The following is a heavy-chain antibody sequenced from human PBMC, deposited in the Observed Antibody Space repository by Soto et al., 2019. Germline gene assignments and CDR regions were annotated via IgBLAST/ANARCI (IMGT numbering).Heavy chain of an antibody. V-gene: IGHV4-34*01. J-gene: IGHJ4*02. CDR3: ARNGVVPAASHGYYFDY. Sequence: PSETLSLTCAVYGGSFSGYYWSWIRQPPGKGLEWIGEINHSGSTNYNPSLKSRVTISVDTSKNQFSLKLSSVTAADTAVYYCARNGVVPAASHGYYFDYWGQGTLVTVSS. D-gene: IGHD2-2*01. CDR2: INHSGST. CDR1: GGSFSGYY.